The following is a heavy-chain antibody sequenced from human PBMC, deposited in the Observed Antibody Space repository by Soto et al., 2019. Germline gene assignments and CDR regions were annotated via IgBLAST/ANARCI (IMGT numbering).Heavy chain of an antibody. J-gene: IGHJ4*02. D-gene: IGHD6-19*01. Sequence: GGSLRLACGASGFTFSDYAMHWVRQAPGKGLEWVAVVSHDGRNTHYADSVKGRFTISRDSSKNTVSLEMTSLRAEDTAVYYCAKGGRQWLVTSDFNYWGQGALVTVS. V-gene: IGHV3-30*18. CDR1: GFTFSDYA. CDR2: VSHDGRNT. CDR3: AKGGRQWLVTSDFNY.